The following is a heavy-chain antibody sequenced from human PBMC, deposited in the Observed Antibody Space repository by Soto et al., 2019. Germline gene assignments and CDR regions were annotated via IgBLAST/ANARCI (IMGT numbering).Heavy chain of an antibody. CDR2: ISAYDGNT. D-gene: IGHD3-22*01. CDR1: GYRFTSYG. V-gene: IGHV1-18*01. Sequence: QAQLVQSGAEVKRPGASVKVSCRASGYRFTSYGINWVRQAPGQGLEWLGWISAYDGNTNYAQIRQGRVSXTXXXSXXTAYMELRSLRADDTAMYYCARGGYYDSSGSRNYYYYGMNVWGQGTTVTVSS. J-gene: IGHJ6*02. CDR3: ARGGYYDSSGSRNYYYYGMNV.